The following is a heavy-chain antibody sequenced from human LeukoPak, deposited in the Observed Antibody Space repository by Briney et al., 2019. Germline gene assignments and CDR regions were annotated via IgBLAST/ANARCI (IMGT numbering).Heavy chain of an antibody. J-gene: IGHJ5*02. CDR1: GGSISSSSYY. CDR3: ARQTNLAAAAPGWFDP. Sequence: SETLSLTCTVSGGSISSSSYYWGWIRQPPGKGLEWIGSIYYSGSTYYNPSLKSRVTISVDTSKNQFSLKLSSVTAADTAVYYCARQTNLAAAAPGWFDPWGQGTLVTVSS. V-gene: IGHV4-39*01. CDR2: IYYSGST. D-gene: IGHD6-13*01.